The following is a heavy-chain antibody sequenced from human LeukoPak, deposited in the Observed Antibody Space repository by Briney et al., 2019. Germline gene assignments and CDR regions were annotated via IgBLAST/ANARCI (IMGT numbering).Heavy chain of an antibody. CDR2: IYYSGST. Sequence: SETLSLTCTVSGGSISSYYWSWIRQPPGKGLEWIGYIYYSGSTNYNPSLKSRVTISVDTSKNQFSLKLSSVTAADTAVYYCAGVPIAARYTYWYFGLWGRGTLVTVSS. J-gene: IGHJ2*01. CDR3: AGVPIAARYTYWYFGL. V-gene: IGHV4-59*01. D-gene: IGHD6-6*01. CDR1: GGSISSYY.